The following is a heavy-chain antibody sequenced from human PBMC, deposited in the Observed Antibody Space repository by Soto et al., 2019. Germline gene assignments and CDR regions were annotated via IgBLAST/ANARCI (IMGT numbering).Heavy chain of an antibody. Sequence: EVQLVESGGGLVQPGRSLRLSCGASGFTFDDYAMHWVRQAPGKGLEWVSGISWNSARIDYADSVKGRFTISRDNAKNALHLQMNSLRAEDTALYYCAKDILFGETSYYYGMDVWGQGTTVTVSS. J-gene: IGHJ6*02. CDR1: GFTFDDYA. CDR3: AKDILFGETSYYYGMDV. V-gene: IGHV3-9*01. CDR2: ISWNSARI. D-gene: IGHD3-10*01.